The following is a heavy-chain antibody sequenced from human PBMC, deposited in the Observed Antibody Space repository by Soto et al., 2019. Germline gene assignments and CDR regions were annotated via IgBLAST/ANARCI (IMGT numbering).Heavy chain of an antibody. V-gene: IGHV3-23*01. CDR1: GFTFSSYA. D-gene: IGHD1-26*01. CDR2: ISGSGGST. J-gene: IGHJ4*02. Sequence: GGSLRLSCAASGFTFSSYAMSWVRQAPGKGLEWVSAISGSGGSTYNADSVKGRFTISRDNSKNTLYLQMKSLRAEDTAVYYCAKAELKWELLDYFDYWGQGTLVTVSS. CDR3: AKAELKWELLDYFDY.